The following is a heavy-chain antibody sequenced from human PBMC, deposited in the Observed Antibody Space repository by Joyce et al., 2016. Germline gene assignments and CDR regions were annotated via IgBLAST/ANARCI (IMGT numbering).Heavy chain of an antibody. CDR2: ISSSSSSI. D-gene: IGHD2-21*01. CDR3: ARDRGRDCDV. J-gene: IGHJ6*04. CDR1: GFTFSLYR. V-gene: IGHV3-21*01. Sequence: EVQLVESGGGLVKPGGSLVLSCAASGFTFSLYRMNWVRQAPGKGLEWVSSISSSSSSIYYAASVKGRFTISRDDAKNSLYLQMNSLRAEDTALYFCARDRGRDCDVWGKGTTVTVSS.